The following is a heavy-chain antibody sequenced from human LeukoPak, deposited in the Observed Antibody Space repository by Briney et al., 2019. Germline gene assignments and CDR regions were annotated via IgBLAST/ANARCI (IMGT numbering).Heavy chain of an antibody. D-gene: IGHD1-26*01. V-gene: IGHV1-18*01. J-gene: IGHJ4*02. CDR3: ARDLLFTPYEVEAIAITDY. CDR2: ISAYNGNT. Sequence: ASVKVSCKASGYTFTSYGISWVRQAPGQGLEWMGWISAYNGNTNYAQKLQGRVTMTTDTSTSTAYMELRSLRSDYTAVYYCARDLLFTPYEVEAIAITDYWGQGTLFTVSS. CDR1: GYTFTSYG.